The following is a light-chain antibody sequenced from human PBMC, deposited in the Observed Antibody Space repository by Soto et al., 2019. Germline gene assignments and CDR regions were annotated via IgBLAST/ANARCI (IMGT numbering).Light chain of an antibody. CDR2: DGS. J-gene: IGKJ1*01. V-gene: IGKV1-5*01. Sequence: DIQMTQSPSTLSAFVGDRVTITCRASQRISTWVAWYQRKPGTAPRLLIYDGSSLESGVPSRFSGSGSGTEFSLTISGLQPDDSATYYCQQYDGYPRTFGKGTKVDIK. CDR1: QRISTW. CDR3: QQYDGYPRT.